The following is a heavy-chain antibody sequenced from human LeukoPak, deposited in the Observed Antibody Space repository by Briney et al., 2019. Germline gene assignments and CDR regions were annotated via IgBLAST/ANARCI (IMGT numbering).Heavy chain of an antibody. CDR2: IYPGDSDT. V-gene: IGHV5-51*01. D-gene: IGHD3-10*01. CDR3: ARQGVGSGSYYHDAFDI. Sequence: GESPKISCKGSGYSFTSYWIGWVRQMPGKGLEWMGIIYPGDSDTRYSPSFQGQVTISADKSISTAYLQWSSLKASDTDMYYCARQGVGSGSYYHDAFDIWGQGTMVTVSS. J-gene: IGHJ3*02. CDR1: GYSFTSYW.